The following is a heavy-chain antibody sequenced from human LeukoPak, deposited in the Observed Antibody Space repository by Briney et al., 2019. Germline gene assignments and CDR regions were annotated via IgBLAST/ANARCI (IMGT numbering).Heavy chain of an antibody. V-gene: IGHV6-1*01. CDR2: TYYTSKWYN. CDR3: TRGPQVVGYYYMDV. Sequence: SQTLPLTCAISGYSVSSNTAAWNWIRQSPSRGLEWLGRTYYTSKWYNVYAPSVKSRMTINADTSKNQFSLQLNSVTPDDTAVYYCTRGPQVVGYYYMDVWGRGTTVTVSS. CDR1: GYSVSSNTAA. D-gene: IGHD2-15*01. J-gene: IGHJ6*03.